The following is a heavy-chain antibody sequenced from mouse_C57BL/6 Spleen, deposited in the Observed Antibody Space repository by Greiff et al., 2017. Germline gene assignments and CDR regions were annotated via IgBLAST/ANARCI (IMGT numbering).Heavy chain of an antibody. J-gene: IGHJ2*01. D-gene: IGHD1-1*01. CDR3: ARGDFIATVVAPYFDY. Sequence: VQLQQSGPELVKPGASVKISCKASGYSFTGYYMNWVKQSPEKSLEWIGEINPSTGGTTYNQKFKAKATLTVDKSSSTANLQLKNLTSEDSAVYYCARGDFIATVVAPYFDYWGQGTTLTVSS. V-gene: IGHV1-42*01. CDR2: INPSTGGT. CDR1: GYSFTGYY.